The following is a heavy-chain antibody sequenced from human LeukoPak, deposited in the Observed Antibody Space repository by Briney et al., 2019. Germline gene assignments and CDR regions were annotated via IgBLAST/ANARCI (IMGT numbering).Heavy chain of an antibody. J-gene: IGHJ4*02. CDR1: GGSISSGSYY. CDR2: IYTSGST. D-gene: IGHD3-10*01. CDR3: ARDGGFAVRGVLI. Sequence: SETLSLTCTVSGGSISSGSYYWSWIRQPAGKGLEWIGRIYTSGSTHYNPSLKSRVTISIDTSKNQFSLNLSSVTAADTAVYYCARDGGFAVRGVLIWGQGTLVTVSS. V-gene: IGHV4-61*02.